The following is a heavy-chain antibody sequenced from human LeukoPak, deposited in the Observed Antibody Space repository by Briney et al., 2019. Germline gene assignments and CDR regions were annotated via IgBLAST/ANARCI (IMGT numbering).Heavy chain of an antibody. CDR1: GDSVSSTTTA. D-gene: IGHD6-13*01. J-gene: IGHJ6*02. CDR2: TYYTSKWIT. Sequence: SQTLSLTCAISGDSVSSTTTARNWIRQSPSRGLEWLGRTYYTSKWITDYAVSVKGRITVNPNTSNNQFSLQLNSVTPEDTAVYYCARGYWAYGMDVWGPGTTVTVSS. V-gene: IGHV6-1*01. CDR3: ARGYWAYGMDV.